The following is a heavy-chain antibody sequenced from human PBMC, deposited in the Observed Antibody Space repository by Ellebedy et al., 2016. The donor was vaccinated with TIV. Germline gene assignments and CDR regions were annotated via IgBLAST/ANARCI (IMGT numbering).Heavy chain of an antibody. J-gene: IGHJ5*02. V-gene: IGHV1-24*01. D-gene: IGHD3-10*01. CDR2: FDPEDGET. Sequence: AASVKVSCKVSGYTLIELSMHWVRQAPGKGLEWMGGFDPEDGETVYAQKFQGRVTMTEDTSTDTAYMELHSLRSEDTAVYYCARNSFYYASGRSGNWFDPWGQGTLVTVSS. CDR3: ARNSFYYASGRSGNWFDP. CDR1: GYTLIELS.